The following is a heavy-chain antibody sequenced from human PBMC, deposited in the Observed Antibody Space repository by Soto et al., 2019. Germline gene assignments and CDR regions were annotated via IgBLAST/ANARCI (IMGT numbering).Heavy chain of an antibody. V-gene: IGHV4-30-2*01. CDR1: GGSISSGGYS. CDR3: ARGGMIVGEDAFDI. J-gene: IGHJ3*02. CDR2: IYHSGST. D-gene: IGHD3-22*01. Sequence: QLQLQESGSGLVKPSQTLSLTCAVSGGSISSGGYSWSWIRQPPGKGLEWIGYIYHSGSTYYNPSLKSRVTISVDRSKNQFSLKLSSVTAADTAVYCCARGGMIVGEDAFDIWGQGTMVTVSS.